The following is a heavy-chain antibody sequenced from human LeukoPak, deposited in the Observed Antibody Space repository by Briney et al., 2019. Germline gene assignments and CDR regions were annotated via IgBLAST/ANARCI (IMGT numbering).Heavy chain of an antibody. CDR2: ISAYNGNT. V-gene: IGHV1-18*01. J-gene: IGHJ6*03. CDR3: ARRGLGESLPQPDYYYYYKDV. D-gene: IGHD3-16*02. Sequence: ASVKVSCTASGYTFTSYGISWVRQAPGPGLEWMGWISAYNGNTNYAQKLQGRVTMSTDTSTSTAYMELRSLRSDDTAVYYCARRGLGESLPQPDYYYYYKDVWGKGTTVTASS. CDR1: GYTFTSYG.